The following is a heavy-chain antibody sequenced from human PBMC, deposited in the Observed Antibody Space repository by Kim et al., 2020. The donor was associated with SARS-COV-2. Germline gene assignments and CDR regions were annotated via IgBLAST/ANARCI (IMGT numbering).Heavy chain of an antibody. CDR1: GFSFSTYW. V-gene: IGHV3-74*01. D-gene: IGHD3-16*01. J-gene: IGHJ4*02. CDR3: ARDADYGGWTRFEY. CDR2: INSSGGST. Sequence: GGSLRLSCAASGFSFSTYWMPWVRQVSGKGLVWVSRINSSGGSTSYADSVKGRFTLSRDNAKNTLYLHMNSLRAEDTAVYYCARDADYGGWTRFEYWGRG.